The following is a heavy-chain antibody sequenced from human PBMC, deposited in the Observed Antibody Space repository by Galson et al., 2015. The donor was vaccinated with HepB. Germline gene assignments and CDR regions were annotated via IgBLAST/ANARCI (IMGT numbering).Heavy chain of an antibody. D-gene: IGHD6-13*01. Sequence: SLRLSCAASGFTFTSYEMIWVRQAPGKGLEWLSYIDISGDTTYYADSVKGRFTISRDNGKDSLSLEMNSLRVEDTALYYCARAGGSSWPTGAYFDYWGQGALVTVSS. CDR2: IDISGDTT. J-gene: IGHJ4*02. V-gene: IGHV3-48*03. CDR1: GFTFTSYE. CDR3: ARAGGSSWPTGAYFDY.